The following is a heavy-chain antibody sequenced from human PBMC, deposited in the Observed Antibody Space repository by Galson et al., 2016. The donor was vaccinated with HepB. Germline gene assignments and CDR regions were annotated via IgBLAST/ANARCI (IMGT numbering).Heavy chain of an antibody. J-gene: IGHJ6*02. CDR1: ESIFGGYA. V-gene: IGHV3-30*04. CDR2: ILHDGSKK. Sequence: SLRLSCAASESIFGGYAMHWVRQAPGKGLEWVAVILHDGSKKFYADSVKGRFTISRDNSKNTMYLQMDSLRAEDTAVYYCARANYYAMDVWGQGTTVTVSS. CDR3: ARANYYAMDV.